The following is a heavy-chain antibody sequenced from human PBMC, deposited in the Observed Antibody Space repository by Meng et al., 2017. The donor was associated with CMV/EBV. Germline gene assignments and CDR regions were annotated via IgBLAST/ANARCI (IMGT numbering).Heavy chain of an antibody. CDR3: TTVYRYYDFWSGIDY. J-gene: IGHJ4*02. CDR2: IKSKTDGGTT. V-gene: IGHV3-15*01. Sequence: GESLKISCAASGFTFSNAWMSWVRQAPGKGLEWVGRIKSKTDGGTTDYAAPVKGRFTISRDDSKNTLYLQMNSLKTEDTAVYYCTTVYRYYDFWSGIDYWGQGTLVT. CDR1: GFTFSNAW. D-gene: IGHD3-3*01.